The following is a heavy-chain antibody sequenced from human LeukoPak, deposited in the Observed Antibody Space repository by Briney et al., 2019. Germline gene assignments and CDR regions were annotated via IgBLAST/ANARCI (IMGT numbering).Heavy chain of an antibody. J-gene: IGHJ6*03. CDR2: IYHSGST. D-gene: IGHD6-19*01. Sequence: SETLSLTCTVSGYSISSGYYWGWIRLPPGKGLEWIGSIYHSGSTYYNPSLKSRVTISVDTSKNQFSLKLSSVTAADTAVYYCARDSVAGNYYYYYMDVWGKGTTVTVSS. V-gene: IGHV4-38-2*02. CDR3: ARDSVAGNYYYYYMDV. CDR1: GYSISSGYY.